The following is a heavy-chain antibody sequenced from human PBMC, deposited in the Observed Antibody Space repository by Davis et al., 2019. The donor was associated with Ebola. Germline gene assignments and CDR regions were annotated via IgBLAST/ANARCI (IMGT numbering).Heavy chain of an antibody. J-gene: IGHJ4*02. D-gene: IGHD1-14*01. CDR1: GGSISSHY. CDR2: IYYSGST. V-gene: IGHV4-59*11. CDR3: AGGTTSYPYYFDC. Sequence: PSETLSLTCTVSGGSISSHYWSWIRQPPGKGLEWIGYIYYSGSTNYNPSLKSRVTISVDTSKNQFSLKLSSVTAADTAVYYCAGGTTSYPYYFDCWGQGTLVTVSS.